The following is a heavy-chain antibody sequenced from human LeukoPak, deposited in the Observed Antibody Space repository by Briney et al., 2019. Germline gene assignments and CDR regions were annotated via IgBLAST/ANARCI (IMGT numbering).Heavy chain of an antibody. CDR2: IYHSGST. J-gene: IGHJ3*02. V-gene: IGHV4-39*07. Sequence: SETLSLTCTVSGGSISSSNYYWGWIRQPPGKGLEWIGSIYHSGSTYYNPSLKSRVTISVDRSKNQFSLKLSSVTAADTAVYYCATSKVGAALDAFDIWGQGTMVTVSS. CDR1: GGSISSSNYY. CDR3: ATSKVGAALDAFDI. D-gene: IGHD1-26*01.